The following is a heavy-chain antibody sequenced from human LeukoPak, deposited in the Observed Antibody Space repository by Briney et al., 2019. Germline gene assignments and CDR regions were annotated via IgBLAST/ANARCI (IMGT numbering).Heavy chain of an antibody. Sequence: SETLSLTCTVSGGSISSSSYYWGWIRQPPGKGLEWIGSIYSSGSTYYNPSLKSRVTISVDTSKNQFSLKLSSVTAADTAVYYCARYCSSTSCHLAGFDPWGQGTLVTVSS. V-gene: IGHV4-39*01. CDR1: GGSISSSSYY. CDR2: IYSSGST. D-gene: IGHD2-2*01. CDR3: ARYCSSTSCHLAGFDP. J-gene: IGHJ5*02.